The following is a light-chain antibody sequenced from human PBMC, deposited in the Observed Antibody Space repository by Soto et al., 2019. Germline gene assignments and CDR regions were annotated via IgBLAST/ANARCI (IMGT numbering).Light chain of an antibody. CDR2: GAS. J-gene: IGKJ4*01. CDR1: QSVRSSY. V-gene: IGKV3-20*01. CDR3: QHYGSPLT. Sequence: EIVLTQSPGTLSLSPGGRATLSCRASQSVRSSYLAWYQQRPGQAPRLLIFGASFRATGIPDRFSGSGSGTYFTFTISSLEPEDFAVYYCQHYGSPLTFGGGTKVDIK.